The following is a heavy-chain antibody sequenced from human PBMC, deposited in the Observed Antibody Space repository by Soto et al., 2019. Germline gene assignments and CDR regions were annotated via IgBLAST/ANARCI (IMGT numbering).Heavy chain of an antibody. Sequence: SLRLSCAASGFTFSSYGMHWVRQAPGKGLEWVAVISYDGSNKYYADSVKGRFTISRDNSKNTLYLQMNSLRAEDTAVYYCAKDRSAAGTGYMDVWGKGTTVTVSS. J-gene: IGHJ6*03. V-gene: IGHV3-30*18. CDR2: ISYDGSNK. CDR3: AKDRSAAGTGYMDV. CDR1: GFTFSSYG. D-gene: IGHD6-13*01.